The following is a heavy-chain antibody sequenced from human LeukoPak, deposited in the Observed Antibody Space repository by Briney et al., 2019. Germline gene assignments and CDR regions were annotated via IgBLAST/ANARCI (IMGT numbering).Heavy chain of an antibody. J-gene: IGHJ4*02. CDR2: ISISRSDI. V-gene: IGHV3-21*01. D-gene: IGHD6-19*01. Sequence: GGSLRLSCAASGVTFSSDSINWGRQAPGKGREWGSSISISRSDIYYADSSSGRFTISRDNAKNSLYLQMNSLTAADTAVYYCARVGWPQTGYSSGFDYWGQGTLVTVSS. CDR3: ARVGWPQTGYSSGFDY. CDR1: GVTFSSDS.